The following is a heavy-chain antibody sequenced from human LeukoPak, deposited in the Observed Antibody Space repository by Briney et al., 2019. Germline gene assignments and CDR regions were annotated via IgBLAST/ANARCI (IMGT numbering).Heavy chain of an antibody. CDR1: AFTFSAYG. D-gene: IGHD3-3*01. J-gene: IGHJ4*02. V-gene: IGHV3-30*02. CDR3: AKSQEADLWVPDY. CDR2: IRFDGVDK. Sequence: PGGSLRLSCAASAFTFSAYGMHWVRQTPGKGLEWVAFIRFDGVDKYYADSVKGRFTISRDNSKNTLYLQMNSLIPEDTALYYCAKSQEADLWVPDYWGQGTLVTVSS.